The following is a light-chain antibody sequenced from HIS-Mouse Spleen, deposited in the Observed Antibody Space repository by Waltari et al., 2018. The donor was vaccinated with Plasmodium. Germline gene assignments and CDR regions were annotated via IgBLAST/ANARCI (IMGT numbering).Light chain of an antibody. J-gene: IGLJ2*01. CDR3: NSRDSSGTHGV. CDR2: GKN. V-gene: IGLV3-19*01. CDR1: SLRSYY. Sequence: SSELTQDPAVSVALGQTVRITCQGDSLRSYYASWYQQKPGQAPVLVIYGKNNRPSGIPDRSSGSSSGNTASLTITGAQAEDEADYYCNSRDSSGTHGVFGGGTKLTVL.